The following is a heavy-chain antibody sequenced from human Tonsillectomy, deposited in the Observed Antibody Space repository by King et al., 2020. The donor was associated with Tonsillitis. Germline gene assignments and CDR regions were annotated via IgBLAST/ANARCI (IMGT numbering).Heavy chain of an antibody. J-gene: IGHJ3*02. Sequence: VQLVESGGGVVQPGRSLRLSCAASGFTFSGYGMHWVRQAPGKGLEWVAVISYDGSNKYYADSVKGRFTISRDNSKNTLYLQMNSLRAEDTAVYYCAKPGEGRASGHHDAFDIWGQGTMVTVSS. V-gene: IGHV3-30*18. CDR1: GFTFSGYG. D-gene: IGHD7-27*01. CDR3: AKPGEGRASGHHDAFDI. CDR2: ISYDGSNK.